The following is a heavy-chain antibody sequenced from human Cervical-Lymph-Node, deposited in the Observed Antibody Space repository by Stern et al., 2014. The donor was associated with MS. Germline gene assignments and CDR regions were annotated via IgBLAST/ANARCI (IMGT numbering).Heavy chain of an antibody. J-gene: IGHJ4*02. V-gene: IGHV2-5*02. D-gene: IGHD1-1*01. Sequence: QVTLKESGPPLVKPTQTLTLTCTFSGFSLSTSGVGVGWIRQPPGKALEWLARIYWDDDKRYSPSLESRLTITKDTSKNLVFLTMTNMDPVDTATYYCAHLTTATALDYWGQGTLVTVSS. CDR3: AHLTTATALDY. CDR2: IYWDDDK. CDR1: GFSLSTSGVG.